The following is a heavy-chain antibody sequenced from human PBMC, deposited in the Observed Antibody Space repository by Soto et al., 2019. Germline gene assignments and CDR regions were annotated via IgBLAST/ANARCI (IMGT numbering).Heavy chain of an antibody. D-gene: IGHD6-6*01. V-gene: IGHV3-13*01. Sequence: EVQLVESGGGLIQPGGSLRLSCAASGFTVSSNYMSWVRQAPGKGLEWVSVIGTAGDTYYPGSVKGRFTISRENAKNSLYLQMNSLRAGDTAVYYCARGGERSSSRAFDYWGQGTLVTVSS. CDR2: IGTAGDT. CDR1: GFTVSSNY. J-gene: IGHJ4*02. CDR3: ARGGERSSSRAFDY.